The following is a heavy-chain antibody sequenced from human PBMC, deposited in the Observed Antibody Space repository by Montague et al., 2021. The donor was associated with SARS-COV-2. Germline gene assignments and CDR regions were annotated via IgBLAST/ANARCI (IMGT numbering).Heavy chain of an antibody. CDR3: ARARGGTIFGLLGAYYGMDI. Sequence: SETLSLTCTVSGGSISNYYWSWIRQSPGKGLEWIAYMYYSGSTKYNPSLKSRATISVDTSKNQFSLTLSSMTAADTAVYYCARARGGTIFGLLGAYYGMDIWGQGTTVTVS. CDR2: MYYSGST. CDR1: GGSISNYY. D-gene: IGHD3-3*01. V-gene: IGHV4-59*01. J-gene: IGHJ6*02.